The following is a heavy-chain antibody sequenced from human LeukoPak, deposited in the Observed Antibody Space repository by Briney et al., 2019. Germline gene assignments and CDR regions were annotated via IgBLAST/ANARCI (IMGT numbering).Heavy chain of an antibody. CDR2: IIPIFGTA. D-gene: IGHD2-15*01. J-gene: IGHJ4*02. CDR1: GGTFISYA. Sequence: SVKVSCKASGGTFISYAISWVRQAPGQGLEWMGGIIPIFGTANYAQKFQGRVTITADESTSTAYMELSSLRSEDTAVYYCASGLHFSGGSEDFDYWGQGTLVTVSS. V-gene: IGHV1-69*13. CDR3: ASGLHFSGGSEDFDY.